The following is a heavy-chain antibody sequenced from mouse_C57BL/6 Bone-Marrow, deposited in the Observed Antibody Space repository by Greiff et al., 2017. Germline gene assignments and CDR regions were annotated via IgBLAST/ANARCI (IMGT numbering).Heavy chain of an antibody. CDR3: TPSSYDFDY. J-gene: IGHJ2*01. Sequence: VQGVESGAELVRPGASVTLSCKASGYTFTDYEMHWVKQTPVHGLEWIGAIDPETGGTAYNQKFKGKAILTADKSSSTAYMELRSLTSEDSAVYYCTPSSYDFDYWGQGTTLTVSS. CDR1: GYTFTDYE. D-gene: IGHD1-1*01. V-gene: IGHV1-15*01. CDR2: IDPETGGT.